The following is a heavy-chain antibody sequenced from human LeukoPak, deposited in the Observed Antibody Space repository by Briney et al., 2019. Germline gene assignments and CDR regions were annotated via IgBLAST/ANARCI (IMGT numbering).Heavy chain of an antibody. Sequence: PGGSLRLSCAASGFTFSSYSMNWVRQAPGKGLEWVSSISSSSSYIYYADSVKGRFTISRDNAKNSLYLQMNSLRAEDTAVYYCARDRSRLVYYYGSRYPRGFDYWGQGTLVTVSS. CDR3: ARDRSRLVYYYGSRYPRGFDY. CDR2: ISSSSSYI. D-gene: IGHD3-22*01. CDR1: GFTFSSYS. V-gene: IGHV3-21*01. J-gene: IGHJ4*02.